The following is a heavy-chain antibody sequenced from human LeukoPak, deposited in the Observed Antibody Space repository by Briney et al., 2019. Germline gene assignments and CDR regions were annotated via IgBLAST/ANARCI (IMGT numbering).Heavy chain of an antibody. J-gene: IGHJ4*02. CDR1: GFTFSSYA. CDR3: ARAGKEYSSYDY. Sequence: GGSLRLSCAASGFTFSSYAMHWVRQAPGKGLEGVAVISYDGSNKYYADSVKGRFTISRDNSKNTLYLKMNSLRAEDTAVYYCARAGKEYSSYDYWGQGTLVTVSS. V-gene: IGHV3-30-3*01. CDR2: ISYDGSNK. D-gene: IGHD6-6*01.